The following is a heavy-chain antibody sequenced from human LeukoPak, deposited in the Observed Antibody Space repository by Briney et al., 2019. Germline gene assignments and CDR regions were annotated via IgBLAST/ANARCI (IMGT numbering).Heavy chain of an antibody. Sequence: SETLSLTCTVSGGSISSSSYYWGWIRQPPGKGLEWIGSIYYSGSTYYNPSLKSRVTISVDTSKNQFSLKLSSVTAADTAVYFCARDDGPSMTRTSTWYLHWGQGTLVTVSS. CDR3: ARDDGPSMTRTSTWYLH. CDR2: IYYSGST. D-gene: IGHD6-13*01. CDR1: GGSISSSSYY. V-gene: IGHV4-39*07. J-gene: IGHJ4*02.